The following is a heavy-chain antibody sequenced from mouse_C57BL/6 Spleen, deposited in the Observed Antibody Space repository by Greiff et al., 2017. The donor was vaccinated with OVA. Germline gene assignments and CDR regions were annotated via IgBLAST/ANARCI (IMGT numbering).Heavy chain of an antibody. V-gene: IGHV1-18*01. D-gene: IGHD2-14*01. J-gene: IGHJ3*01. CDR2: INPNNGGT. CDR1: GYTFTDYN. Sequence: EVKLQESGPELVKPGASVKIPCKASGYTFTDYNMDWVKQSHGKSLEWIGDINPNNGGTIYNQKFKGKATLTVDKSSSTAYMELRSLTSEDTAVYYCASGEYDGAWFAYWGQGTLVTVSA. CDR3: ASGEYDGAWFAY.